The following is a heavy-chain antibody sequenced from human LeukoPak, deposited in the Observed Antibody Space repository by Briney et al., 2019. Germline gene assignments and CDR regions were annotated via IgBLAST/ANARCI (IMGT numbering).Heavy chain of an antibody. V-gene: IGHV3-33*01. J-gene: IGHJ4*02. CDR1: GYSFSSYG. CDR2: IWYDGSNK. D-gene: IGHD3-10*01. CDR3: ARGSGSFDY. Sequence: GGSLRLSCAASGYSFSSYGMQWVRQAPGKGLEWVAVIWYDGSNKYYADSVKGRFTISRDNSKNTLYLQMNSLRAEDTAVYYCARGSGSFDYWGQGTLVTVSS.